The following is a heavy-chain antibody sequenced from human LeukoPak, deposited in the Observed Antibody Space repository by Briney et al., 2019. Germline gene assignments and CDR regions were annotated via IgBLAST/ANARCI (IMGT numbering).Heavy chain of an antibody. V-gene: IGHV3-30*18. D-gene: IGHD6-13*01. J-gene: IGHJ4*02. CDR1: GFTFSSYG. Sequence: PGGSLRLSCAASGFTFSSYGMHWVRQAPGKGLEWVAVISYDGSNKYYADSVKGRFTISRDNSKNTLYLQMNSLRAEDTAVYYCAKELGLSEQQLDSTFDYWGQGTLVTVSS. CDR3: AKELGLSEQQLDSTFDY. CDR2: ISYDGSNK.